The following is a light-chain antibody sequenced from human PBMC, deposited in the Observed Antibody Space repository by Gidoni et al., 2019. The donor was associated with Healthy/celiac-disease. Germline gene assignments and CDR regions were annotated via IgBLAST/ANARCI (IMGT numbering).Light chain of an antibody. CDR1: SLRSYY. Sequence: SSELTQDPAVSMPLGQTVRITCQGDSLRSYYASWYQQKPGQAPVLVIYGKNNRPSGIPDRFSGSSSGNTASLTITGAQAEDEADYYCNSRDSSGNHLVFGGGTKLTVL. J-gene: IGLJ2*01. CDR3: NSRDSSGNHLV. V-gene: IGLV3-19*01. CDR2: GKN.